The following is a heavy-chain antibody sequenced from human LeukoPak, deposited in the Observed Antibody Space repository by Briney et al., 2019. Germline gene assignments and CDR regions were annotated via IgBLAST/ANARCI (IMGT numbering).Heavy chain of an antibody. J-gene: IGHJ5*02. D-gene: IGHD1-26*01. CDR1: SGSISSGNYY. CDR3: ARAGGNYYGWFDP. V-gene: IGHV4-30-4*08. Sequence: SSETLSLTCTVSSGSISSGNYYWSWIRQPPGKGLEWIGYIYYSGSTYYNPSLRSRVTISVDTSKNQFSLNLSSVTAADTAVYFCARAGGNYYGWFDPWGQGTLVTVSS. CDR2: IYYSGST.